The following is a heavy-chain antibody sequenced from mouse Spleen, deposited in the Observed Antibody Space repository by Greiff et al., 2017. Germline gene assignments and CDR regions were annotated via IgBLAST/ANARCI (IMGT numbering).Heavy chain of an antibody. J-gene: IGHJ4*01. D-gene: IGHD2-4*01. V-gene: IGHV1-42*01. Sequence: VQLQQSGPELVKPGASVKISCKASGYSFTGYYMNWVKQSPEKSLEWIGEINPSTGGTTYNQKFKAKATLTVDKSSSTAYMQPKSLTSEDSAVYYCATHYEGYAVDYWGQGTSVTVSS. CDR1: GYSFTGYY. CDR3: ATHYEGYAVDY. CDR2: INPSTGGT.